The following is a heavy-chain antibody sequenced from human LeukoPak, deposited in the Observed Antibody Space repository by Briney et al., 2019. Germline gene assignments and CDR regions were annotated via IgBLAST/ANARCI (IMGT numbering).Heavy chain of an antibody. D-gene: IGHD3-3*01. J-gene: IGHJ4*02. CDR1: VFTFSSYS. CDR3: ARVFRDFWSGYALDY. V-gene: IGHV3-21*01. Sequence: GGSLRLSCAASVFTFSSYSMNWVRQAPGKGLEWVSSISSSSSYIYYADSVKGRFTISRDNAKNSLYLQMNSLRAEDTAVYYCARVFRDFWSGYALDYWGQGTLVTVSS. CDR2: ISSSSSYI.